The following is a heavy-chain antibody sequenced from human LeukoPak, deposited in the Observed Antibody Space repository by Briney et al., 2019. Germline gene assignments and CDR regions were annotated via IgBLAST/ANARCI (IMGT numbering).Heavy chain of an antibody. V-gene: IGHV3-23*01. J-gene: IGHJ4*02. CDR3: VKRRSRNTGPFDY. D-gene: IGHD1/OR15-1a*01. Sequence: GGSLRLSCAASGFTISSDALTWVRLGPGRRLEWVSAISGSKTYYAESVKGRYTISRDDSNNMLYLQMTSLRAEDTAVYYCVKRRSRNTGPFDYWGQGTLVTVSP. CDR1: GFTISSDA. CDR2: ISGSKT.